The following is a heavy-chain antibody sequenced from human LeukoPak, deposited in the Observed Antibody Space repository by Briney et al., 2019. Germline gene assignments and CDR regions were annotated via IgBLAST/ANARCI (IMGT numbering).Heavy chain of an antibody. V-gene: IGHV3-30*02. D-gene: IGHD1-1*01. CDR2: IRNDGSDK. CDR1: GFTFSTYG. J-gene: IGHJ4*02. CDR3: AKDGIARSIFDY. Sequence: GSLRLSCAASGFTFSTYGMHWVRQAPGKGLEWVAFIRNDGSDKYYADSVKGRFTISRDNSKNTLYLQMNSLRAEDTAVYYCAKDGIARSIFDYWGQGTLVTVSS.